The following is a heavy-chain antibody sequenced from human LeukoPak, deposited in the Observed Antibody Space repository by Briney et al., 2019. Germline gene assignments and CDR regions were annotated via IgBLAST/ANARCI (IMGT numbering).Heavy chain of an antibody. V-gene: IGHV3-48*03. Sequence: GGSLRLSCAASGVTFSNYEMNWVRRAPGKGLEWVSYISISGSTIYYADSVKGRFTISRDNAKNSLYLQMNSLRAEDTAVYYCARVGDLVADAIGLGYWGQGTLVTVSS. D-gene: IGHD2-2*01. CDR2: ISISGSTI. J-gene: IGHJ4*02. CDR1: GVTFSNYE. CDR3: ARVGDLVADAIGLGY.